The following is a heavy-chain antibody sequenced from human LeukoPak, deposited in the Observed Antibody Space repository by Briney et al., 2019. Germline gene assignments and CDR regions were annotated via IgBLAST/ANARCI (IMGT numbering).Heavy chain of an antibody. D-gene: IGHD6-13*01. Sequence: GGSLRLSCAASGFTFDDYGMTWVRQAPGKGLGWVSGINWNGDSTGYADSVKGRLTISRDNAKNSLYLQMNSLRAEDTALYYCARGPYSTSWYYFDYWGQGTLVTVSS. J-gene: IGHJ4*02. CDR2: INWNGDST. CDR1: GFTFDDYG. CDR3: ARGPYSTSWYYFDY. V-gene: IGHV3-20*04.